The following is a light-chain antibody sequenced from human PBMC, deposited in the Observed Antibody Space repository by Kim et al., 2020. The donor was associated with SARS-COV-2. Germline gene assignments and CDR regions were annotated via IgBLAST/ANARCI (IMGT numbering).Light chain of an antibody. CDR3: QQYNSFPWA. J-gene: IGKJ1*01. CDR1: QRISHW. CDR2: KAS. V-gene: IGKV1-5*03. Sequence: DIQMTQSPSTLSAPVGDRVTITCRASQRISHWLAWYQQKPGKVPKLLIYKASNLESGVPSRFSGSGSGTEFTLTISSLQPDGFATYFCQQYNSFPWAFGQGTKVDIK.